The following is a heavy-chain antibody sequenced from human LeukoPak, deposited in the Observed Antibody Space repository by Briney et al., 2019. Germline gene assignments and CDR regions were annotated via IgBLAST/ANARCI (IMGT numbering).Heavy chain of an antibody. D-gene: IGHD6-19*01. V-gene: IGHV1-18*01. CDR1: GGTFSSYA. J-gene: IGHJ4*02. CDR2: ISTYTGYS. CDR3: AKNSSGGYSDY. Sequence: ASVKVSCKASGGTFSSYAISWVRQAPGQGLEWMGWISTYTGYSKYAQNLQGRVTMTADTSTSTAYMELSSLRSDGTAMYYCAKNSSGGYSDYWGQGTLVTVSS.